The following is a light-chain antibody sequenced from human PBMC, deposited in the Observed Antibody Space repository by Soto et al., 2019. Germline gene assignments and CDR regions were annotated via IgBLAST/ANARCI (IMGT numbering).Light chain of an antibody. CDR2: AAF. Sequence: DIQMTQSPSSLSASVGDRVTITCRASQCISNSLAWFQQKPGKAPKSLIYAAFDLQTGVPSRFSGSGYGTEFTLTISSLQPEDFATYYFQQHNAXPLTCGGGTKV. CDR3: QQHNAXPLT. CDR1: QCISNS. J-gene: IGKJ4*01. V-gene: IGKV1-16*01.